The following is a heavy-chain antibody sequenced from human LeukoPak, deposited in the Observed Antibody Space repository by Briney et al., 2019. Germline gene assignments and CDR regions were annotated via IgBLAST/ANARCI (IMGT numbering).Heavy chain of an antibody. V-gene: IGHV1-2*02. D-gene: IGHD3-10*01. CDR2: INPNSGGT. J-gene: IGHJ4*02. CDR1: GYTFTGYY. Sequence: ASVKVSCKASGYTFTGYYMHWVRQAPGQGLEWMGWINPNSGGTNYAQKFQGRVTMTRDTSISTAYMELSRLRSDDTAVYYCARTQGWFGELLSGYFDYWGQGTLVTVSS. CDR3: ARTQGWFGELLSGYFDY.